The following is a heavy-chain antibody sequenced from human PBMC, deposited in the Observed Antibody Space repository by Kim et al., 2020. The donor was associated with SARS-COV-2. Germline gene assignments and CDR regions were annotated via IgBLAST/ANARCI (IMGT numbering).Heavy chain of an antibody. D-gene: IGHD3-10*01. J-gene: IGHJ5*02. CDR3: ARDGLYGSGSYYNGNWFDP. Sequence: GRFTISRDNSKNTLYLQMHSLRAEDTAVYYCARDGLYGSGSYYNGNWFDPWGQGTLVTVSS. V-gene: IGHV3-30*07.